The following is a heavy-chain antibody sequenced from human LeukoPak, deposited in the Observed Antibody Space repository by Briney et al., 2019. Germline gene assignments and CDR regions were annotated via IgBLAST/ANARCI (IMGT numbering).Heavy chain of an antibody. V-gene: IGHV3-9*01. CDR2: ISWNSGSI. D-gene: IGHD3-10*01. Sequence: PGGSLRLSCAASGFTFDDYAMHWVRQAPGKGLEWVSGISWNSGSIGYADSVKGRFTISRDNAKNSLYLQMNSLRAEDTAVYYCARAPYAYGSGSYVDYWGQGTLVTVSS. CDR1: GFTFDDYA. J-gene: IGHJ4*02. CDR3: ARAPYAYGSGSYVDY.